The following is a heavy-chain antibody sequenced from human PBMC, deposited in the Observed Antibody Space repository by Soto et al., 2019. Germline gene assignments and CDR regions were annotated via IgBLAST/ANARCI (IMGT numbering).Heavy chain of an antibody. D-gene: IGHD6-6*01. CDR2: INSDGSST. CDR1: GFTFSSYW. Sequence: GGSLRLSCAASGFTFSSYWMHWVRQAPGKGLVWVSRINSDGSSTSYADSVKGRFTISRDNAKNTLYLQMNSLRAEDTAVYYCARSIAARPPWFDPWGQGTLVTVSS. CDR3: ARSIAARPPWFDP. J-gene: IGHJ5*02. V-gene: IGHV3-74*01.